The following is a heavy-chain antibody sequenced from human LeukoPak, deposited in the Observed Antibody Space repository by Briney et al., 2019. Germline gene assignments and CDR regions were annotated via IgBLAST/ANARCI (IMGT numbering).Heavy chain of an antibody. J-gene: IGHJ6*03. CDR3: ARDGVTVSTYSYYYYYMDV. V-gene: IGHV3-48*04. D-gene: IGHD4-11*01. CDR1: GFTFSSYS. CDR2: ISSSSSTI. Sequence: PGGSLRLSCAASGFTFSSYSMNWVRQAPGKGLEWVSYISSSSSTIYYADSVKGRFTISRDNAKNSLYLQMSSLRAEDTAVYYCARDGVTVSTYSYYYYYMDVWGKGTTVTVSS.